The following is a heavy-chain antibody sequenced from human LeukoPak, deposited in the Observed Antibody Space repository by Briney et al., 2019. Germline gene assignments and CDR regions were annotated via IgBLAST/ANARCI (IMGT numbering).Heavy chain of an antibody. Sequence: GGSLRLSCAASGFTFSNAWMSWVRQAPGKGPEWVGRIKSKTDGGTTDYAAPVKGRFTISRDDSKNTLYLQMNSLKTEDTAVYYCTAYYDFWSGYYAFDYWGQGTLVTVSS. V-gene: IGHV3-15*01. CDR1: GFTFSNAW. D-gene: IGHD3-3*01. CDR2: IKSKTDGGTT. CDR3: TAYYDFWSGYYAFDY. J-gene: IGHJ4*02.